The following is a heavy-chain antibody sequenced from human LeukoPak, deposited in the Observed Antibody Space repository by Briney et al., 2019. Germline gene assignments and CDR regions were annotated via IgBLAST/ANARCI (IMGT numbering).Heavy chain of an antibody. CDR2: INPSGGST. D-gene: IGHD3-22*01. Sequence: GASVKVSCKASGYTFTSYYMHRVRQAPGQGLEWMGIINPSGGSTSYAQKFQGRVTMTRDMSTSTVYMELSSLRSEDTAVYYCAREFSDYYDSSGYNPTDYWGQGTLVTVSS. V-gene: IGHV1-46*01. J-gene: IGHJ4*02. CDR1: GYTFTSYY. CDR3: AREFSDYYDSSGYNPTDY.